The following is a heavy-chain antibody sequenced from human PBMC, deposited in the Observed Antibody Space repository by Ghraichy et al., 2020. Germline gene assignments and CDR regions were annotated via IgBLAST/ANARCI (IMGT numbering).Heavy chain of an antibody. V-gene: IGHV3-48*02. Sequence: GESLNISCAASGFTFSSYSMNWVRQAPGKGLEWVSYISSSSSTIYYADSVKGRFTISRDNAKNSLYLQMNSLRDEDTAVYYCAVDTAFYYYYGMDVWGQGTTVTVSS. CDR3: AVDTAFYYYYGMDV. J-gene: IGHJ6*02. CDR2: ISSSSSTI. CDR1: GFTFSSYS. D-gene: IGHD5-18*01.